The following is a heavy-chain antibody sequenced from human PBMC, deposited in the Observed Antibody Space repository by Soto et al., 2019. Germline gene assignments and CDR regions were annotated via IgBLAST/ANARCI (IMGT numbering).Heavy chain of an antibody. CDR2: ISGSGGST. V-gene: IGHV3-23*01. Sequence: GGSLRLSCAASGFTFRSHAMSWVRQAPGKGLEWVSAISGSGGSTYYADSVKGRFTISRDNSKNTLYLQMNSLRAEDTAVYYCVRFSISWYDAFDIWGQGTMVTVSS. CDR1: GFTFRSHA. CDR3: VRFSISWYDAFDI. D-gene: IGHD6-13*01. J-gene: IGHJ3*02.